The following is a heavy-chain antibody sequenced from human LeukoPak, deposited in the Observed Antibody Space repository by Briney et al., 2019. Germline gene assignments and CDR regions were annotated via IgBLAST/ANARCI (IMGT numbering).Heavy chain of an antibody. CDR3: AKRYGSSGFNWFDP. D-gene: IGHD6-19*01. Sequence: PGGSLRLSCAASGFTFSTYNMNWVRQAPGKGLEWVSSISGSSSYIYYADSVKGRFTLSRDNSKSTLYLQMNSLRAEDTAVYYCAKRYGSSGFNWFDPWGQGTLVTVSS. CDR2: ISGSSSYI. J-gene: IGHJ5*02. V-gene: IGHV3-21*04. CDR1: GFTFSTYN.